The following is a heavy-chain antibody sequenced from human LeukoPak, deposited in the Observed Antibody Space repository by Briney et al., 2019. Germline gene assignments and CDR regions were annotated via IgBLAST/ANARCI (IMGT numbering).Heavy chain of an antibody. CDR3: AKDQLAYYDILTGYEVGVDY. D-gene: IGHD3-9*01. CDR2: IKQDGSEK. CDR1: GFTFSSYW. V-gene: IGHV3-7*03. Sequence: GGSLRLSCAASGFTFSSYWMSWARQAPGKGLEWVANIKQDGSEKYYVDSAKGRFTISRDNSKNSLYLQMNSLRAEDTALYYCAKDQLAYYDILTGYEVGVDYWGQGTLVTVSS. J-gene: IGHJ4*02.